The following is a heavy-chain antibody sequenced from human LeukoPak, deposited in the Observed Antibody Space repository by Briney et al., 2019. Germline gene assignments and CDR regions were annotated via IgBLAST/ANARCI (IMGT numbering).Heavy chain of an antibody. CDR3: ARALAALAPSDY. D-gene: IGHD5-12*01. Sequence: GGSLRLSCAASKFTFSSYWMSWIRQAPGKGLEWVSYISSRSSYTNYADFVKGRFTISRDDAKNSLYLQMNSLRDEDTAVYYCARALAALAPSDYWGQGALVTVSS. CDR1: KFTFSSYW. V-gene: IGHV3-11*05. J-gene: IGHJ4*02. CDR2: ISSRSSYT.